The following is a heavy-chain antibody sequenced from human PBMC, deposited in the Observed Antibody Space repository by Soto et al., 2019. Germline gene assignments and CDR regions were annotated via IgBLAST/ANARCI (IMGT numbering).Heavy chain of an antibody. V-gene: IGHV4-34*01. D-gene: IGHD3-9*01. Sequence: SETLSLTCAVYGGSFSGYYWSWIRQPPGKGLEWIGEINHSGSTNYNPSLKSRVTISVDTSKNQFSLKLSSVTAADTAVYYCARGPPLLRYFDWLGGDYYYYYGMDVWSQGTTVTVSS. CDR1: GGSFSGYY. J-gene: IGHJ6*02. CDR2: INHSGST. CDR3: ARGPPLLRYFDWLGGDYYYYYGMDV.